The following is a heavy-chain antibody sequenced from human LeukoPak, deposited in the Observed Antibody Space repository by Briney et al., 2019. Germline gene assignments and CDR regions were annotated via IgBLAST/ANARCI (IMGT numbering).Heavy chain of an antibody. J-gene: IGHJ6*02. CDR2: ISRTTTYI. V-gene: IGHV3-21*01. CDR3: ARVGPPSFAMDV. Sequence: PRGSRRLSCAGSGFTFSSYSFNWVRQAPGKGLEWVSSISRTTTYIYYADSLKGRFTISRDNAKNSLYLQMNSLRAEDTAVYYCARVGPPSFAMDVWGQGTTVTVAS. CDR1: GFTFSSYS.